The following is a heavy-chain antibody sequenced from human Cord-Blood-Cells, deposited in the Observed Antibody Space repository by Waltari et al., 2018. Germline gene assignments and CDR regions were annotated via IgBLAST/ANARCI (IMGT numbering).Heavy chain of an antibody. D-gene: IGHD1-26*01. CDR3: ARHPVRVGAAIYWYFDL. CDR2: IYYSGST. J-gene: IGHJ2*01. CDR1: GGSISSYY. V-gene: IGHV4-59*01. Sequence: QVQLQESGPGLVKPSETLSLTCTVSGGSISSYYWSWIRQPPGKGLEWIGYIYYSGSTNYHPSLKSRVTISVDTSKNQFSLKLSSVTAADTAVYYCARHPVRVGAAIYWYFDLWGRGTLVTVSS.